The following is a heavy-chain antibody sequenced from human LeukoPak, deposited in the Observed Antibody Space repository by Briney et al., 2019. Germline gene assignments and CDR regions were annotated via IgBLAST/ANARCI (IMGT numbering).Heavy chain of an antibody. CDR2: IEYSGGSA. Sequence: GGSLRLSCTVSGFTLSSYEMSWMRQAPGKGLEWVSSIEYSGGSAYYADSVKGRFTISRDNAKNSLYLQMNSLRAEDTAVYYCARDPGYCSGGSCQYYYYYYMDVWGKGTTVTVSS. CDR1: GFTLSSYE. V-gene: IGHV3-23*01. CDR3: ARDPGYCSGGSCQYYYYYYMDV. J-gene: IGHJ6*03. D-gene: IGHD2-15*01.